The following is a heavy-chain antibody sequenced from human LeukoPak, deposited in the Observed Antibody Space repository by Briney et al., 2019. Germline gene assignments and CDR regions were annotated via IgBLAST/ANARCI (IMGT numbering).Heavy chain of an antibody. CDR2: INPNSGGT. Sequence: ASVKVSCKASGYTFTRYYMHWVRQAPGQGLEWMGWINPNSGGTNYAQKFQGRVTMTRDTSISTAYMELSRLRSDDTAVYYCARDQYYYDSSGYLFDYWGQGTLVTVSS. D-gene: IGHD3-22*01. V-gene: IGHV1-2*02. CDR3: ARDQYYYDSSGYLFDY. J-gene: IGHJ4*02. CDR1: GYTFTRYY.